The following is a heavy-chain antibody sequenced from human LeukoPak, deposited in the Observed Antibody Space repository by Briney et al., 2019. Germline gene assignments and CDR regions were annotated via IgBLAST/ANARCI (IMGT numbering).Heavy chain of an antibody. Sequence: GGSLRLSCAASGFTFSSYGMHWVRQAPGKGLEWVAFIRYDGSNKYYADSVKGRFTISRDNSKNTLYLQMNSLRAEDTAVYYCARDRNTNYYDSSGYYRNFDYWGQGTLVTVSS. CDR2: IRYDGSNK. V-gene: IGHV3-30*02. J-gene: IGHJ4*02. D-gene: IGHD3-22*01. CDR1: GFTFSSYG. CDR3: ARDRNTNYYDSSGYYRNFDY.